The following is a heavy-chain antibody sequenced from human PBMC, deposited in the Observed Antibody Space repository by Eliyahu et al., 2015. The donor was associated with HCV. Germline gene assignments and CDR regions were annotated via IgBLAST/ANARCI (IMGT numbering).Heavy chain of an antibody. CDR3: ARVGNTGYDFFFDY. CDR2: ISSSGSSI. J-gene: IGHJ4*02. Sequence: EVQLVESGGGLVQPGGSLRLSCAASGFXLSSYEMNWVRQTPGKGLEWVSYISSSGSSIYYADSVKGRFAISRDNAKNSLYLQMNSLRAEDTALYYCARVGNTGYDFFFDYWGQGTLVTVSS. D-gene: IGHD5-12*01. V-gene: IGHV3-48*03. CDR1: GFXLSSYE.